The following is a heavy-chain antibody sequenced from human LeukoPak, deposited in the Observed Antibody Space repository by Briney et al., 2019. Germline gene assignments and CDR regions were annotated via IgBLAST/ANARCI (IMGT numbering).Heavy chain of an antibody. J-gene: IGHJ3*02. CDR3: ARAPYDLDAFDI. D-gene: IGHD3-3*01. Sequence: PGGSLRLSCAASGFTFSSYSMNWVRQAPGKGLEWVSYISSSSSTIYYADSVKGRFTISRDNAKNSLYLQMNSLRAEDTAVYYCARAPYDLDAFDIRGQGTMVTVSS. CDR1: GFTFSSYS. CDR2: ISSSSSTI. V-gene: IGHV3-48*01.